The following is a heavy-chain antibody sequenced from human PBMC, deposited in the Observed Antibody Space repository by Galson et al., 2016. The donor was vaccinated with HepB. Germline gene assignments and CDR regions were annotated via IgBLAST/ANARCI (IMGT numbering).Heavy chain of an antibody. Sequence: SVKVSCKASGYSFTSYIMHRVRQAPGQSLEWMGWINGGNGNTEYSQNFQGRVSITRDTSASTAYMEVSSLRSEDTAVYYCAAGLQFYLYYGMDVWGQGTTVIVSS. CDR1: GYSFTSYI. V-gene: IGHV1-3*01. CDR3: AAGLQFYLYYGMDV. J-gene: IGHJ6*02. CDR2: INGGNGNT. D-gene: IGHD4-11*01.